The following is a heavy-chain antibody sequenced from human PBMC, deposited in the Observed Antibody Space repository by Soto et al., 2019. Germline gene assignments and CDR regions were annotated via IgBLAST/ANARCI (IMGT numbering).Heavy chain of an antibody. D-gene: IGHD2-21*02. CDR2: IESGGTA. CDR3: AKDLGPLKLLNYVFYGLDV. J-gene: IGHJ6*02. Sequence: GSLRLSCNASGFTVSSSYMSWVRQAPGMGLEWVAVIESGGTAHYADSVKGRFTISRDNPNNIIYLQLHTLRAEDTAVYYCAKDLGPLKLLNYVFYGLDVWGQGTTVTVSS. CDR1: GFTVSSSY. V-gene: IGHV3-53*01.